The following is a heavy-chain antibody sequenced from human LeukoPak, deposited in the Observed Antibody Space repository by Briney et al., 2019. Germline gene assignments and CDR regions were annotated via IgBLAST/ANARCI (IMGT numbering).Heavy chain of an antibody. D-gene: IGHD2-2*01. CDR2: INWNGGST. J-gene: IGHJ4*02. Sequence: GGSLRLSCAASGFTFDDYGMSWVRQAPGKGLEWVSGINWNGGSTGYADSVKGRFTISRDNAKNSLYLQMNSLRAEDTALYYCARASFIVVVPAATTFDYWGQGTLVIVSS. V-gene: IGHV3-20*04. CDR3: ARASFIVVVPAATTFDY. CDR1: GFTFDDYG.